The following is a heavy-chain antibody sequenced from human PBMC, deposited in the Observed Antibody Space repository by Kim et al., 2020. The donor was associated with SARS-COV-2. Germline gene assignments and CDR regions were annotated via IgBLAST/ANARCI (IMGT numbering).Heavy chain of an antibody. J-gene: IGHJ5*02. D-gene: IGHD3-3*01. V-gene: IGHV1-8*01. Sequence: ASVKVSCKASGYTFTSYDINWVRQATGQGLEWMGWMNPNSGNTGYAQKFQGRVTMTRNTSISTAYMELSSLRSEDTAVYYCARGRPYYDFWSGYYLGSADWFDPWGQGTLVTVSS. CDR2: MNPNSGNT. CDR1: GYTFTSYD. CDR3: ARGRPYYDFWSGYYLGSADWFDP.